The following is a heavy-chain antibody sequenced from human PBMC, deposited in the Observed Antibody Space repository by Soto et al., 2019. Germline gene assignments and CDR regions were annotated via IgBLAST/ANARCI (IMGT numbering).Heavy chain of an antibody. CDR1: GFSLSTSGVG. J-gene: IGHJ5*02. Sequence: QITLKASGPTLVQPTQPLTLSCTVSGFSLSTSGVGVGWIRQPPGKALEWLALIYWDDDIRYSPSLKSRLTITKDTSKNLVVLTMTNMDPVDTATYYCAHAPLDPGWCDPCGQGTLVTVSS. D-gene: IGHD3-10*01. CDR3: AHAPLDPGWCDP. V-gene: IGHV2-5*02. CDR2: IYWDDDI.